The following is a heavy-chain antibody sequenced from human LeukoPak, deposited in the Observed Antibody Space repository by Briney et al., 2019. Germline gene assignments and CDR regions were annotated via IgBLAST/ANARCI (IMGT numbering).Heavy chain of an antibody. CDR2: ISAYNGST. CDR1: GYTFTSYG. CDR3: ARDPRLFPDSSTSGFDY. Sequence: GASVKVSCKASGYTFTSYGISWVRQAPGQGLEWMGWISAYNGSTNYAQKLQGRVTMTTDTSTSTAYMELRSLRSDDTAVYYCARDPRLFPDSSTSGFDYWGQGTLVTVSS. D-gene: IGHD2-2*01. V-gene: IGHV1-18*01. J-gene: IGHJ4*02.